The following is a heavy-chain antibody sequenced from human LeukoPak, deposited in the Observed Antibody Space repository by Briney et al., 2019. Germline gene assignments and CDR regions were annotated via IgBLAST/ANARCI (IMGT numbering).Heavy chain of an antibody. J-gene: IGHJ4*02. CDR3: AREVAVGPTTYFDY. CDR1: GGSISNYY. CDR2: VYYSGST. D-gene: IGHD1-26*01. Sequence: SETLSLTCTVSGGSISNYYWSWIRQPPGKGLEWIGYVYYSGSTNYNPSLKSRVTILVDTSKNQFSLKLTSVTAADTAVYYCAREVAVGPTTYFDYWGQGTLVTVSS. V-gene: IGHV4-59*01.